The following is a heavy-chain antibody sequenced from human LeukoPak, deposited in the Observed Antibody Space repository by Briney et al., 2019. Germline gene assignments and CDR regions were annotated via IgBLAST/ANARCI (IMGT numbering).Heavy chain of an antibody. CDR3: ARGGSYCSGGSCFVD. CDR2: MNPNSGNT. D-gene: IGHD2-15*01. J-gene: IGHJ4*02. Sequence: ASVKVSCKASGGTFSSYAISWVRQAPGQGLEWMGWMNPNSGNTGYAQKFQGRVTMTRNTSISTAYMELSSLRSEDTAVYYCARGGSYCSGGSCFVDWGQGTLVTVSS. V-gene: IGHV1-8*02. CDR1: GGTFSSYA.